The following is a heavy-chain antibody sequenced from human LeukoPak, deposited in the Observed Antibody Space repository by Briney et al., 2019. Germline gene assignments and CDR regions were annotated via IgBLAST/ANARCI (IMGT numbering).Heavy chain of an antibody. V-gene: IGHV3-23*01. CDR3: AKDRQWLVSPWFDP. D-gene: IGHD6-19*01. Sequence: LTGGSLRLSCAASGFTFSSYGMSWVRQAPGKGLEWVSAISGSGGSTYYADSVKGRFTISRDNSKNTLYLQMNSLRAEDTAVYYCAKDRQWLVSPWFDPWGQGTLVTVSS. J-gene: IGHJ5*02. CDR2: ISGSGGST. CDR1: GFTFSSYG.